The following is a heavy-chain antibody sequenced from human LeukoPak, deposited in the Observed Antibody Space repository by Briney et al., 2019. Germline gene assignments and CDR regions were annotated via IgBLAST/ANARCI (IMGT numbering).Heavy chain of an antibody. D-gene: IGHD3-22*01. V-gene: IGHV1-46*01. CDR2: ISPSSGST. CDR1: GYDFTSYY. Sequence: ASVKVSCKASGYDFTSYYMHWLRQAPGQGLEWMAIISPSSGSTSFAQKFQGRLSMTRDTSTSTVYMELRSLRSEDTAGYYCARGSSTAVVILDPYYFDSWGQGTLVTVSS. CDR3: ARGSSTAVVILDPYYFDS. J-gene: IGHJ4*02.